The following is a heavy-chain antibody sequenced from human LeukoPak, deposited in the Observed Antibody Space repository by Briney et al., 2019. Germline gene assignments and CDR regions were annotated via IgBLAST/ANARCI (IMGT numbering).Heavy chain of an antibody. J-gene: IGHJ3*02. CDR3: ARDVGSAAAVNDAFDI. D-gene: IGHD6-13*01. CDR2: IYYSGST. V-gene: IGHV4-59*01. CDR1: GGSISSYY. Sequence: KPSETLSLTCTVSGGSISSYYWSWIRQPPGKGLEWIGYIYYSGSTNYNPSLESRVTISVDTSKNQFSLKLSSVTAADTAVYYCARDVGSAAAVNDAFDIWGQGTMVTVSS.